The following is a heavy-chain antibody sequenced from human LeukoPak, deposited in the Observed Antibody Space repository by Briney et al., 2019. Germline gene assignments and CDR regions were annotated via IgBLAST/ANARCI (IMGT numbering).Heavy chain of an antibody. CDR1: GFTFSSYI. Sequence: GGSLRLSCAASGFTFSSYIMNWVRQAPGKGLEWVSSISSSSSYIYYADSVKGRFTISRDNAKNSLYLQMNSLRAEDTAVYYCAREGYDYVWGSYRLFDYWGQGTLVTVSS. J-gene: IGHJ4*02. V-gene: IGHV3-21*01. CDR3: AREGYDYVWGSYRLFDY. CDR2: ISSSSSYI. D-gene: IGHD3-16*02.